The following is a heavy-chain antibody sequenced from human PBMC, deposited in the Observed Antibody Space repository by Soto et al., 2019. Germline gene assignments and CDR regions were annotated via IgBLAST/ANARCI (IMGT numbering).Heavy chain of an antibody. V-gene: IGHV1-69*01. CDR3: ARDPRYSSSWYDWFDP. CDR2: IIPIFGTA. Sequence: QVQLVQSGAEVKKPGSSVKVSCKASGGTFSSYAISWVRQAPGQGLEWMGGIIPIFGTASYAQKFQGRVTITADESTSTAYMELSSLRSEDTAVYYCARDPRYSSSWYDWFDPWGQGTLVTVSS. CDR1: GGTFSSYA. D-gene: IGHD6-13*01. J-gene: IGHJ5*02.